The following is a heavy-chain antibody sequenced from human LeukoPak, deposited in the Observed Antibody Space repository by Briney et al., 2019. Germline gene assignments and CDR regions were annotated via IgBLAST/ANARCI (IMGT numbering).Heavy chain of an antibody. CDR2: INPNSGGT. V-gene: IGHV1-2*02. Sequence: GASVKVSCKASGYTFTSYGISWVRQAPGQGLEWMGWINPNSGGTNYAQKFQGRVTMTRDTSISTAYMELSRLRSDDTAVYYCARDYNSWFDYWGQGTLVTVSS. D-gene: IGHD6-13*01. CDR1: GYTFTSYG. J-gene: IGHJ4*02. CDR3: ARDYNSWFDY.